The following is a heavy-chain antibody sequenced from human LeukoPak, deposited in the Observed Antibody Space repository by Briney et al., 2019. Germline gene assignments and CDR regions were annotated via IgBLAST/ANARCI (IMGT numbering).Heavy chain of an antibody. D-gene: IGHD2-21*02. Sequence: LETLSLTCTVSGGSISSYYWSWIRQPPGKGLEWIGYIYYSGSTNYNPSLKSRVTISVDTSKNQFSLKLSSVTAADTAVYYCARHKRGLLFDPWGQGTLVTVSS. CDR1: GGSISSYY. CDR2: IYYSGST. V-gene: IGHV4-59*08. J-gene: IGHJ5*02. CDR3: ARHKRGLLFDP.